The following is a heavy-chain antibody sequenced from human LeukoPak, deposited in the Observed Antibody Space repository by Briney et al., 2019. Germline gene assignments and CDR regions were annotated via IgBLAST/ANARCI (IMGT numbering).Heavy chain of an antibody. Sequence: GGALRLSCAASGFTFRFYAIHWFGQARGKGVGWVAVDGNNNYSTGSAQGRFSISRDNSKNTMYLQLNSLRAEETAMYFCAREAYSAYGVVFEDWGEASLVTLSA. CDR2: DGNNN. V-gene: IGHV3-30-3*01. CDR3: AREAYSAYGVVFED. D-gene: IGHD5-12*01. J-gene: IGHJ4*02. CDR1: GFTFRFYA.